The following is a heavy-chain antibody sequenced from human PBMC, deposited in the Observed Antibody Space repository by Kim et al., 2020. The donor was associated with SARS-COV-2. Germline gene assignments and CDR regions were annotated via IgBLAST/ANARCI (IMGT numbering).Heavy chain of an antibody. J-gene: IGHJ6*02. CDR3: ARDVGGSWYDYYYYGMDV. V-gene: IGHV1-69*13. CDR2: IIPIFGTA. CDR1: GGTFSSYA. Sequence: SVKVSCKASGGTFSSYAISWVRQAPGQGLEWMGVIIPIFGTANYAQKFQGRVTITADESTSTAYMELSSLRSEDTAVYYCARDVGGSWYDYYYYGMDVWGQGTTVTVSS. D-gene: IGHD6-13*01.